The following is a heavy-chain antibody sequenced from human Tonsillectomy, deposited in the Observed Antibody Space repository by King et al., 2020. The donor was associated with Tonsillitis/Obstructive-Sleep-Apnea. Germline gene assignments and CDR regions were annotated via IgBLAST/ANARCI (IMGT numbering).Heavy chain of an antibody. CDR1: GGSFSGYY. J-gene: IGHJ6*03. CDR3: ARGYESRYYYYMDV. D-gene: IGHD5-12*01. Sequence: VQLQQWGAGLLKPSETLSLTCAVYGGSFSGYYWSWIRQPPGKGLEWIGEINHSGSTNYNPSLKSRVTISVDTSKNQFSLKLSSVTAADTAVYYYARGYESRYYYYMDVWGKGTTVTVSS. CDR2: INHSGST. V-gene: IGHV4-34*01.